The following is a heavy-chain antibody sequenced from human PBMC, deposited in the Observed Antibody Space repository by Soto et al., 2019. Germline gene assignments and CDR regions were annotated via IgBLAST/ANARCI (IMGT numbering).Heavy chain of an antibody. D-gene: IGHD3-22*01. V-gene: IGHV3-15*07. CDR2: IKTSAGGGAT. CDR3: TTGSVEGI. CDR1: GFSFNEAW. Sequence: EVQLVESAGGLVKPGGSLRLSCVASGFSFNEAWMNWVRQAPGEGLEWVGRIKTSAGGGATDYAAPVQGRFTISRDDSXXXXXXXXXXXXXXXXAIYYCTTGSVEGIWGQGTTVTVSS. J-gene: IGHJ6*02.